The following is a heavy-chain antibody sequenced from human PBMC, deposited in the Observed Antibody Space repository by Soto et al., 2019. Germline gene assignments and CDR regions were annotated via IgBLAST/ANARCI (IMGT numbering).Heavy chain of an antibody. Sequence: GGSLRLSCTTSNFIFSTYAMTWIRQAPGGRLEWVASIHTTGDRIAYADSLRGRFTVSRDISENTLSLQMNSLRAEDTAIYYCTRDPNGDHVGAFDFWDQGTMVTVSS. J-gene: IGHJ3*01. D-gene: IGHD4-17*01. CDR3: TRDPNGDHVGAFDF. CDR1: NFIFSTYA. V-gene: IGHV3-23*01. CDR2: IHTTGDRI.